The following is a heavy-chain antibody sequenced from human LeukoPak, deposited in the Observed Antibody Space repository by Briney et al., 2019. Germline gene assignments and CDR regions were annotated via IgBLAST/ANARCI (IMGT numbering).Heavy chain of an antibody. D-gene: IGHD3-3*01. CDR3: ARLYDFWSGYSPLPY. J-gene: IGHJ4*02. CDR2: ISSSSSTI. V-gene: IGHV3-48*01. CDR1: GFTFSSYS. Sequence: PGGSLRLSCAASGFTFSSYSMNWVRQAPGKGLELVSYISSSSSTIYYADSVKGRFTISRDNAKNSLYLQMNSLRAEDTAVYYCARLYDFWSGYSPLPYWGQGTLVTVSS.